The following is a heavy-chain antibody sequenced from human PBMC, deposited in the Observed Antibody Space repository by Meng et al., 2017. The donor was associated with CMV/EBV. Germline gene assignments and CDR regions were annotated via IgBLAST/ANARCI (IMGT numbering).Heavy chain of an antibody. CDR2: INPNSGGT. D-gene: IGHD2-2*01. CDR1: GYTFTGYY. CDR3: ARDAHQLLLYNDY. J-gene: IGHJ4*02. Sequence: ASVKVSCKASGYTFTGYYMHWVRQAPGQRLEWMGWINPNSGGTNYAQKFQGRVTMTRDTSISTAYMELSRLRSDDTAVYYCARDAHQLLLYNDYWGQGTLVTVSS. V-gene: IGHV1-2*02.